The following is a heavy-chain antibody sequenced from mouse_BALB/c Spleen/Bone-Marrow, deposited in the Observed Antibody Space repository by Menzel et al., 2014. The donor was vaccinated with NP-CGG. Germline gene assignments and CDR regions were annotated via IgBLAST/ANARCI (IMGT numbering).Heavy chain of an antibody. D-gene: IGHD4-1*01. V-gene: IGHV5-12*02. CDR3: ARQLAYAMDY. J-gene: IGHJ4*01. CDR1: RFTFSDYY. Sequence: EVQRVESGGGLVQPGGSLKLSCATSRFTFSDYYMYWVRQTPEKRLEWVAYITKGGGSTCYPDIVKGRFTISRDNAKNTLYLQMSRLKSEDTAMYYCARQLAYAMDYWGQGTSVTVSS. CDR2: ITKGGGST.